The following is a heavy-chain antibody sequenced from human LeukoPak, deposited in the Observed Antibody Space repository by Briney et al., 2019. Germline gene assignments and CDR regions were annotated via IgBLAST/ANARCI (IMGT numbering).Heavy chain of an antibody. CDR1: GYTFTSYG. J-gene: IGHJ4*02. CDR2: ISAYNGNT. V-gene: IGHV1-18*01. D-gene: IGHD1-26*01. CDR3: ARDLRSVGATLGPCGY. Sequence: GASVKVSCKAYGYTFTSYGISWVRQAPGQGLEWMGWISAYNGNTNYAQKLQGRVTMTTDTSTSTAYMELRSLRSDDTAVYYCARDLRSVGATLGPCGYWGQGTLVTVSS.